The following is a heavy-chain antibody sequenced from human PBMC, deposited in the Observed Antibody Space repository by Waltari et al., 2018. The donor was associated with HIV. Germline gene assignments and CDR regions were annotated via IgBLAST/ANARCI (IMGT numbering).Heavy chain of an antibody. D-gene: IGHD3-16*01. CDR3: AKDLSGYGDYVFDY. CDR1: GFTFRHYA. CDR2: ISGSGGST. Sequence: EAQPLESGAGLVQPRGSLRLSCAASGFTFRHYALSWVRQAPGKGLEWVSAISGSGGSTYYADSVKGRFTISRDNSKNTLYLQMNSLRAEDTAVYYCAKDLSGYGDYVFDYWGQGTLVTVSS. V-gene: IGHV3-23*01. J-gene: IGHJ4*02.